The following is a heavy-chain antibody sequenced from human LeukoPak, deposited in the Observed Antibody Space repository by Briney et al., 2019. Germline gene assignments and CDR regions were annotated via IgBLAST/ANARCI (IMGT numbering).Heavy chain of an antibody. Sequence: PGGSLRLSCAASGFTFSSYGMHWVRQAPGKGLEWVAVISYDGSNKYYADSVKGRLTISRDNSKNTLYLQMNSLRAEDTAVYYCARSELDTVDYWGQGTLVTVSS. J-gene: IGHJ4*02. V-gene: IGHV3-30*03. CDR1: GFTFSSYG. CDR2: ISYDGSNK. D-gene: IGHD1-14*01. CDR3: ARSELDTVDY.